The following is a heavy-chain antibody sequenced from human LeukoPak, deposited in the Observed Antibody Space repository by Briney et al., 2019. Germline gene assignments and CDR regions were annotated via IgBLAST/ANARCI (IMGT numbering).Heavy chain of an antibody. V-gene: IGHV3-23*01. CDR1: GFTFSSYA. D-gene: IGHD5-18*01. Sequence: SGGSLRLSCAASGFTFSSYAMSWVRQAPGKGLEWVSSISAGGGSIYYADSVKGRFTISRDNAKNTLYLQMNSLRAEDTAVYYCARDRTDIAMVYTFDPWGQGTLVTVSS. J-gene: IGHJ5*02. CDR2: ISAGGGSI. CDR3: ARDRTDIAMVYTFDP.